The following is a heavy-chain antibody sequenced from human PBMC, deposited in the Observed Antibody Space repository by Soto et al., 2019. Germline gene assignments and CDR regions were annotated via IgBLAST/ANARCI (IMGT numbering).Heavy chain of an antibody. CDR1: GFTFSNAW. Sequence: GGSMRLSCAASGFTFSNAWMNWVRQAPGKGLEWVSYISSTSTDTNYADSVKGRFTISRDNAKNSLYLQMNGLRAEDTAVYYCVKGVRQPDYWGRGTLVTVSS. V-gene: IGHV3-11*06. D-gene: IGHD1-1*01. J-gene: IGHJ4*02. CDR3: VKGVRQPDY. CDR2: ISSTSTDT.